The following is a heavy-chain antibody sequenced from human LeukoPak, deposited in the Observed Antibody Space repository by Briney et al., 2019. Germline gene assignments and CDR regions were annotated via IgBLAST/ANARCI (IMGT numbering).Heavy chain of an antibody. Sequence: GGTLRLSCAASGFTFSSFGMSWVRQAPGKGLEWVSAISGSGDNTYYADSVKGRFTISRDNSKNTLYLQMNSLRAEDTAVYYCAELGITMIGGVWGKGTTVTISS. CDR1: GFTFSSFG. D-gene: IGHD3-10*02. CDR2: ISGSGDNT. J-gene: IGHJ6*04. V-gene: IGHV3-23*01. CDR3: AELGITMIGGV.